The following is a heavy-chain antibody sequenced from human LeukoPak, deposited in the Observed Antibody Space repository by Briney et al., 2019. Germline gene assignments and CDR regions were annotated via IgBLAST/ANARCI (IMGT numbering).Heavy chain of an antibody. D-gene: IGHD4-17*01. J-gene: IGHJ4*02. V-gene: IGHV3-21*01. CDR1: GFTFSSYA. Sequence: GESLRLSCAASGFTFSSYAMSWVRQAPGKGLEWVSAISSSSSYIYYADSVKGRFTISRDNAKNSLYLQMNSLRAEDTAVYYCARVQSGYYGDLEVADYWGQGTLVTVSS. CDR3: ARVQSGYYGDLEVADY. CDR2: ISSSSSYI.